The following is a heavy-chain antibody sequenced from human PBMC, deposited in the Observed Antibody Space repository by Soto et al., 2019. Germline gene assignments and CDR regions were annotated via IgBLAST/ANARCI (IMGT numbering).Heavy chain of an antibody. J-gene: IGHJ6*02. Sequence: GGSLRLSCAASGFTVSSNYMSWVRQAPGKGLEWASVIYSGGSTYYADSVKGRFTISRDNSKNTLYLQMNSLRAEDTAVYYCARAPRRITHHYYYYGMDVWGQGTTVTVS. CDR1: GFTVSSNY. CDR3: ARAPRRITHHYYYYGMDV. D-gene: IGHD3-3*01. V-gene: IGHV3-53*01. CDR2: IYSGGST.